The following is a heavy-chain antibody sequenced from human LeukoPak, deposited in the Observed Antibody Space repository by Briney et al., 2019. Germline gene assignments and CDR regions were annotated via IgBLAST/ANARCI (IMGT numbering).Heavy chain of an antibody. CDR1: GGSISSSSYY. CDR2: IYYSGST. CDR3: ARHRGRILRDMGFDY. J-gene: IGHJ4*02. D-gene: IGHD2-15*01. V-gene: IGHV4-39*01. Sequence: SETLSLTCTVSGGSISSSSYYWGWIRQPPGKGLEWIGSIYYSGSTCYNPSLKSRVTISVDTSKNQFSLKLSSVTAADTAVYYCARHRGRILRDMGFDYWGQGTLVTVSS.